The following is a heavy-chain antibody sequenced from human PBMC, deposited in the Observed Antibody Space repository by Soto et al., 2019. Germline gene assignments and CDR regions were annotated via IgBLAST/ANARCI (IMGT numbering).Heavy chain of an antibody. D-gene: IGHD3-16*01. J-gene: IGHJ4*02. CDR2: IIPTFGTA. CDR3: ASDRSAQRFKF. Sequence: QVQLVQSGTVVQRRGSSVKVSCQASGGTFSSHGMAWVRQAPGQGLEWMGGIIPTFGTATYAPKFQGRVTITADKSTNTAYTELSTLRSGDSAVFYCASDRSAQRFKFWGQGTLITVSS. V-gene: IGHV1-69*06. CDR1: GGTFSSHG.